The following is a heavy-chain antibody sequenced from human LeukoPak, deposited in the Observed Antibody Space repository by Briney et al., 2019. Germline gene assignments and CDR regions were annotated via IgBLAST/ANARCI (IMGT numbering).Heavy chain of an antibody. D-gene: IGHD3-10*01. V-gene: IGHV3-30*18. CDR1: GFTFSNYG. J-gene: IGHJ4*02. CDR2: ISYDGSNK. CDR3: AKSLGLPSGTNHSGDY. Sequence: PGGSLRLSCAASGFTFSNYGMHWVRQAPGKGLEWVAVISYDGSNKYYADSVKGRFTISRDNSKNTLYLQMNSLRAEDTAVYYCAKSLGLPSGTNHSGDYWGQGTLVTVSS.